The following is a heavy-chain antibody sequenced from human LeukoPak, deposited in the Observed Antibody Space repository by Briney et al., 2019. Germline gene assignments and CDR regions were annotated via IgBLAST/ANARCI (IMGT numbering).Heavy chain of an antibody. CDR1: GFTFSDYY. V-gene: IGHV3-11*01. Sequence: PGGSLRLSCAASGFTFSDYYMSWIRQAPGKGLEWVSYISSSGSTIYYTDSVKGRFTISRDNAENSLYLQMNSLRAEDTAVYYCARALTKVGATYFDYWGQGTLVTVSS. D-gene: IGHD1-26*01. J-gene: IGHJ4*02. CDR2: ISSSGSTI. CDR3: ARALTKVGATYFDY.